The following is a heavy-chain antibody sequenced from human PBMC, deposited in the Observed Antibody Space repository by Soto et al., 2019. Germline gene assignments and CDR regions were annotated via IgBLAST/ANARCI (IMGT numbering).Heavy chain of an antibody. CDR3: ARGYGSHGDYGFHDY. CDR2: IYYSGST. Sequence: QVQLQESGPGLVKPSQTLSLTCTVSGGSISSGGYYWSWIRQHPGKGLEWIGYIYYSGSTYYNPSLKSRVTISVDTSKNQFSLKLSSVTATDTAVYYCARGYGSHGDYGFHDYWGQGTLVTVSS. CDR1: GGSISSGGYY. J-gene: IGHJ4*02. V-gene: IGHV4-31*03. D-gene: IGHD4-17*01.